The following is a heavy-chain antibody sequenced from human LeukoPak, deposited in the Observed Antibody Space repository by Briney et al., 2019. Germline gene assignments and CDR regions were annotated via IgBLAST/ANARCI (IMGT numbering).Heavy chain of an antibody. Sequence: SETLSLTCTVSGGSISSYYWSWIRQPAGKGLEWIGRIYTSGSTNYNPSLKSRVTMSVDTSKNQFSLKLSSVTAADTAVYYCARDSRPQQWLSEPKPPGIDIWGQGTMVTVSS. V-gene: IGHV4-4*07. J-gene: IGHJ3*02. CDR3: ARDSRPQQWLSEPKPPGIDI. CDR2: IYTSGST. D-gene: IGHD6-19*01. CDR1: GGSISSYY.